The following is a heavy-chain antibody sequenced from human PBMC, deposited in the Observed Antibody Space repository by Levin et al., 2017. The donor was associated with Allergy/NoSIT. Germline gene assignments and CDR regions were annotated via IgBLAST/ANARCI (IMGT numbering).Heavy chain of an antibody. CDR3: AREQGARGWYTVDF. CDR2: IRPSSERT. V-gene: IGHV3-23*01. Sequence: GGSLRLSCAASGFTFANHAMTWVRHAPGKGLEWVSTIRPSSERTYFADSVKGRFTVSRDDSMNMMYLQMNSLRADDAAVYYCAREQGARGWYTVDFWGQGALVTVSS. CDR1: GFTFANHA. J-gene: IGHJ4*02. D-gene: IGHD6-19*01.